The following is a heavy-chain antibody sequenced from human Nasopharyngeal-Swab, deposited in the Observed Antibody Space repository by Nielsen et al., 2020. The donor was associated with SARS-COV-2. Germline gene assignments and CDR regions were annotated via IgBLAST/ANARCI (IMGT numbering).Heavy chain of an antibody. CDR2: IYPGDSDT. CDR1: YYSTTSCW. J-gene: IGHJ4*01. Sequence: MFSSASSYYSTTSCWTGWVSQMPGKGLEWMGIIYPGDSDTRYSPSFQGQVTISADKSISTAYLQWSSLKASDTAMYYCARGVGWNRPGAVYWGHGSQSTVSS. D-gene: IGHD1-1*01. V-gene: IGHV5-51*01. CDR3: ARGVGWNRPGAVY.